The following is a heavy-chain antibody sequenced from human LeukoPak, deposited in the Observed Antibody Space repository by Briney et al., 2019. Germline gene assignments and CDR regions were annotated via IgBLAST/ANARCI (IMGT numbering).Heavy chain of an antibody. CDR3: AGHARGGYFLAGGGYFDY. V-gene: IGHV4-34*01. CDR2: INHSGST. Sequence: SETLSLTCAVYGGSFSGYYWSWIRQPPGKGLEWIGEINHSGSTNYNPSLKSRVTISVDTSKNQFSLKLSSVTAADPAVYYCAGHARGGYFLAGGGYFDYWGQGTLVTVSS. D-gene: IGHD3-9*01. J-gene: IGHJ4*02. CDR1: GGSFSGYY.